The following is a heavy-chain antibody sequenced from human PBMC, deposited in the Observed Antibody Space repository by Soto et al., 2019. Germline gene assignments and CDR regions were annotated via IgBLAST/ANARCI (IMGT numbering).Heavy chain of an antibody. V-gene: IGHV1-18*01. J-gene: IGHJ4*02. CDR3: ARSLSVAVAGYIPFDY. D-gene: IGHD5-18*01. Sequence: QVQLVQSGAEVKKPGASVKVSCKASGYTFTSYGISWVRQAPGQGLEWMGWISAYNGNTNYAQKLQGRVTMNTDTSTSTAYMELRSLRSDDTAVYYCARSLSVAVAGYIPFDYWGQGTLVTVSS. CDR1: GYTFTSYG. CDR2: ISAYNGNT.